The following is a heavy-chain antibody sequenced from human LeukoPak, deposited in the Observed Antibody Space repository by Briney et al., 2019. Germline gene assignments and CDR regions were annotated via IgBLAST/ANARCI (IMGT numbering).Heavy chain of an antibody. CDR1: GGSISSYY. Sequence: PSETLSLTCTVSGGSISSYYWSWIRLPPGKGLEWIGYIYYSGSTNYNPSLKSRVTISVDTSKNQFSLKLSSVTAADTAVYYCARQSGYSAFDIWGQGTMVTVSS. CDR2: IYYSGST. D-gene: IGHD6-13*01. V-gene: IGHV4-59*01. J-gene: IGHJ3*02. CDR3: ARQSGYSAFDI.